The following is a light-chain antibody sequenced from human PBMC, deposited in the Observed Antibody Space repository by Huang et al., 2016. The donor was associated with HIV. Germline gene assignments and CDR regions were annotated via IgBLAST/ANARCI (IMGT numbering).Light chain of an antibody. V-gene: IGKV3-15*01. CDR3: QQYNSGGT. J-gene: IGKJ2*01. CDR1: QSVGNN. Sequence: EIVLTQSPATLSVSPGGRATLSCRASQSVGNNLAWSQHKLGQPPRHLIYAASTRAAVVPATFNGSWSAKEFTLTISSLQSEDSAVYYCQQYNSGGTFGQGTKLEIK. CDR2: AAS.